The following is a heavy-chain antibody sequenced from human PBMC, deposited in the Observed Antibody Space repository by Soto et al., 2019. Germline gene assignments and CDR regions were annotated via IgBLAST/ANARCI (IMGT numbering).Heavy chain of an antibody. CDR2: INPNSGGT. V-gene: IGHV1-2*02. CDR1: GYTFTGYY. Sequence: GASVKVSCKASGYTFTGYYMHWVRQAPGQGLEWMGWINPNSGGTNYAQKFQGRVTMTRDTSISTAYMELSRLRSDDTAVYYCARGVGSSFPYYYYYYGMDVWGQGTTVTVSS. J-gene: IGHJ6*02. CDR3: ARGVGSSFPYYYYYYGMDV. D-gene: IGHD6-6*01.